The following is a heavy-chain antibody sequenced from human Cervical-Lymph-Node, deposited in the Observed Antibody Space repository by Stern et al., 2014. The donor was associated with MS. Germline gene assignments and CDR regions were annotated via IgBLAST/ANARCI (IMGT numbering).Heavy chain of an antibody. D-gene: IGHD2-8*01. CDR3: ARSNYGMDV. CDR1: GFTFSRQW. V-gene: IGHV3-74*02. Sequence: EVQLVQSGGGVVQPGGSLRLSCAASGFTFSRQWMHWVRQAPGKGLVWVSRINSEGSSTTYADAVKGRFTISRDNAKKTLYLQMDSLRAEDTAVYYCARSNYGMDVWGQGTTVTVSS. CDR2: INSEGSST. J-gene: IGHJ6*02.